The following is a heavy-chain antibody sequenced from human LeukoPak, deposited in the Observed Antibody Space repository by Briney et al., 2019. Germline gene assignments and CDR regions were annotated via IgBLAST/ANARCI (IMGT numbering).Heavy chain of an antibody. V-gene: IGHV3-30-3*01. CDR3: ARESRRTMIVPGWFRH. J-gene: IGHJ1*01. Sequence: GGSLRLSCAASGFTFSSYAMHWVRQAPGKGLEWVAVISYDGSNEYYADSVKGRFTISRDNSKNTLYLQMNSLRAEDTAVYYCARESRRTMIVPGWFRHWGQGTLVTVSS. CDR2: ISYDGSNE. CDR1: GFTFSSYA. D-gene: IGHD3-22*01.